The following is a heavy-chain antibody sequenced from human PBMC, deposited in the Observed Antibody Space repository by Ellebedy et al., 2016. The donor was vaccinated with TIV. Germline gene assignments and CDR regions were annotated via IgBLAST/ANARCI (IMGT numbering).Heavy chain of an antibody. J-gene: IGHJ4*02. CDR2: FSNSGYTT. D-gene: IGHD5-24*01. CDR3: AKDRQEMPTIIVY. Sequence: PGGSLRLSCAASGLTFTRHAMSWVSQAPGKGLEWLSSFSNSGYTTYYEDSLEGRFTISRDNPKNTVFLQMNSLRVEDTAVYYCAKDRQEMPTIIVYWGQGTLVTVSS. V-gene: IGHV3-23*01. CDR1: GLTFTRHA.